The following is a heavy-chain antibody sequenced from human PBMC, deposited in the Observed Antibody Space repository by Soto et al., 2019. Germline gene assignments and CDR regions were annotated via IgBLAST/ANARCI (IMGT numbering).Heavy chain of an antibody. CDR3: ARSQGGSSSLDIYYYYYYGMDV. Sequence: QVQLVQSGAEVKKPGSSVKVSCKAPGGTFSSYAISWVRQAPGQGLEWMGGVIPIFGTAKYAQKFQGRVTITADESTSTGYMELRSLRSEDTAVYYCARSQGGSSSLDIYYYYYYGMDVWGQGPRSPSP. D-gene: IGHD2-15*01. J-gene: IGHJ6*02. CDR1: GGTFSSYA. CDR2: VIPIFGTA. V-gene: IGHV1-69*01.